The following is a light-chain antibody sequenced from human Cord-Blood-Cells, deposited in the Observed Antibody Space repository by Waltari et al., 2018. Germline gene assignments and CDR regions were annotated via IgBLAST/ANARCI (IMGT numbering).Light chain of an antibody. CDR1: SSHVRGYNY. J-gene: IGLJ1*01. V-gene: IGLV2-11*01. CDR3: CSYAGSYSYV. CDR2: DVS. Sequence: QSALTQPRSVYGSPGQTVTISCTGTSSHVRGYNYVSWYQQHPGKAPKLMIYDVSKRPAGVPDRFSGSKSGNTASLTISGLQAEDEADYYCCSYAGSYSYVFGTGTKVTVL.